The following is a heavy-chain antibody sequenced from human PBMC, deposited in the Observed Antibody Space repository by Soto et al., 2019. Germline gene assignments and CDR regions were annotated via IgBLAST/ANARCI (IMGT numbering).Heavy chain of an antibody. D-gene: IGHD3-22*01. Sequence: HPGGSLRLSCTASGFTFGDYAMSWFRQAPGKGLEWVGFIRSKAYGGTTEYAASVKGRFTISRDDSKSIAYLQMNSLKTEDTAVYYCTTPTYYYDSSGYAPQDNWFDPWGQGTLVTVSS. CDR3: TTPTYYYDSSGYAPQDNWFDP. CDR2: IRSKAYGGTT. V-gene: IGHV3-49*03. CDR1: GFTFGDYA. J-gene: IGHJ5*02.